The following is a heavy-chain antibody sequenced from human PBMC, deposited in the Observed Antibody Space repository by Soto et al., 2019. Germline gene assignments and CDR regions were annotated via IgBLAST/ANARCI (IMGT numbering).Heavy chain of an antibody. CDR2: TYSGGSA. D-gene: IGHD1-1*01. CDR1: GFTVSTMY. J-gene: IGHJ4*02. Sequence: EVQLVESGGGLVQPGGSLRLSCFASGFTVSTMYMSWVRQAPGKGLEWVSVTYSGGSAYYADSVKGRFTISRDNFKNPGYLQMDSLRAEDTAVYYCVRSPLLTTFDHWGQGSLVTVSS. CDR3: VRSPLLTTFDH. V-gene: IGHV3-66*01.